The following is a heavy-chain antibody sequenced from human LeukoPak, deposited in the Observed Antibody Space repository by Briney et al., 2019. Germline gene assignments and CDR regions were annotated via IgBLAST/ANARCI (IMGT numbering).Heavy chain of an antibody. V-gene: IGHV3-48*01. CDR3: ARAVNYYDSSGPRAFDI. CDR1: GFTFSSYS. D-gene: IGHD3-22*01. J-gene: IGHJ3*02. Sequence: GGSLRLSCAASGFTFSSYSMNWVRQAPGKGLEWVSYISSSSSTIYYADSVKGRFTISRDNAKNTLYLQMNSLRAEDTAVYYCARAVNYYDSSGPRAFDIWGQGTMVTVSS. CDR2: ISSSSSTI.